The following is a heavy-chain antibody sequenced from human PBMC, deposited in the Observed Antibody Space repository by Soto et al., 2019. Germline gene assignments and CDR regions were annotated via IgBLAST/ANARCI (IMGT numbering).Heavy chain of an antibody. CDR1: GFTFSPYE. CDR3: VREDPCSNGVCHFDY. Sequence: PGGSLRLSCAASGFTFSPYEMNWVRQAPGKGLEWISYISSSATTIHYADSVKGRFTISRDNAKKSLYLQMNSLRAEDTAVYYCVREDPCSNGVCHFDYWGQGTLVTVSS. CDR2: ISSSATTI. V-gene: IGHV3-48*03. J-gene: IGHJ4*02. D-gene: IGHD2-8*01.